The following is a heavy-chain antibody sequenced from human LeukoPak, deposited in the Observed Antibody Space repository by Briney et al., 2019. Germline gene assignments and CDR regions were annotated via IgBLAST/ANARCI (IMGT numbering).Heavy chain of an antibody. CDR2: IYHSGST. Sequence: PSETLSLTCTVSGGSIGTYYWSWIRQPPGKGLEWIGDIYHSGSTNYNPSLKSRVTISVDTSKNQFSLKLSSVTAADTAVYYCARRLVGQTFDYWGQGTLVTVSS. D-gene: IGHD3-10*01. V-gene: IGHV4-59*01. J-gene: IGHJ4*02. CDR1: GGSIGTYY. CDR3: ARRLVGQTFDY.